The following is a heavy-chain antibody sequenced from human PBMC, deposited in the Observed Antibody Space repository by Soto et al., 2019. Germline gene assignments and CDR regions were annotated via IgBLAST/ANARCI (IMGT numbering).Heavy chain of an antibody. V-gene: IGHV1-69*02. CDR2: INPILSMS. D-gene: IGHD3-10*01. CDR3: ASSYGSGYRAFDY. J-gene: IGHJ4*02. CDR1: GDTFTCYS. Sequence: QVQLVQSGAEVKKPGSSVRVSCKASGDTFTCYSINWVRQAPGLGLEWMGRINPILSMSNYAQRFQGRVTMTADKSTSTAYMELSSLRSEDTAMYYCASSYGSGYRAFDYWGQGALVTVS.